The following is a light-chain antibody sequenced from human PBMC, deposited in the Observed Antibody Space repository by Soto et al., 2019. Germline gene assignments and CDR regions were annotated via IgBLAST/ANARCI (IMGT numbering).Light chain of an antibody. CDR3: QSYDSSLSALI. CDR1: SSNIGAGYD. J-gene: IGLJ2*01. Sequence: QPVLTQPPSVSGAPGQRVTISCTRSSSNIGAGYDVHWYQQIPGAAPKLLISANDNRPSGVPDRFSGSKSGPSASLAITWLQAEDEADYYCQSYDSSLSALIFGGGTKLTVL. CDR2: AND. V-gene: IGLV1-40*01.